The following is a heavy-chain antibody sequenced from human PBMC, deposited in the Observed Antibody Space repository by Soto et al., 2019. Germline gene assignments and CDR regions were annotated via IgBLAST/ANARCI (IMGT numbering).Heavy chain of an antibody. J-gene: IGHJ6*02. CDR3: AKEIVATISGSGFYYYYGMDV. D-gene: IGHD5-12*01. CDR1: GFTFSSYG. V-gene: IGHV3-30*18. CDR2: ISYDGSNK. Sequence: GGTLRLSCAASGFTFSSYGMHWVRQAPGKGLEWVAVISYDGSNKYYADSVKGRFTISRDNSKNPLYLQMNSLRAEDTAVYYCAKEIVATISGSGFYYYYGMDVWGQGTTVTVSS.